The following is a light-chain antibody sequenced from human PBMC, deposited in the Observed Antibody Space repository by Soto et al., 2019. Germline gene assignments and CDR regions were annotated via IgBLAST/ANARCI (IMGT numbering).Light chain of an antibody. CDR3: QQYNNWPPLT. J-gene: IGKJ4*01. Sequence: EIVMTQSPATLSVSPGERATLSCRASQSVNSNLAWYQQKPGQAPRLLIYGASTRATGIPARFSGSGSGTEFTLTISSLQSEDFAVYSCQQYNNWPPLTFGGGTKVEIK. CDR1: QSVNSN. CDR2: GAS. V-gene: IGKV3-15*01.